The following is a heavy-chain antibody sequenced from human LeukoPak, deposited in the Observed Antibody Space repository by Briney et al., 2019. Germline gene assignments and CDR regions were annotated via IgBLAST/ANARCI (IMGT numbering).Heavy chain of an antibody. CDR3: ARGPGFLL. Sequence: SETLSLTCAVYGGSFSGYYWSWIRQPPGEGLEWIGEINHSGSTNYNPSLKSRVTISVDTSKNQFSLKLSSVTAADTAVYYCARGPGFLLWGQGTLVTVSS. CDR2: INHSGST. CDR1: GGSFSGYY. J-gene: IGHJ4*02. D-gene: IGHD2/OR15-2a*01. V-gene: IGHV4-34*01.